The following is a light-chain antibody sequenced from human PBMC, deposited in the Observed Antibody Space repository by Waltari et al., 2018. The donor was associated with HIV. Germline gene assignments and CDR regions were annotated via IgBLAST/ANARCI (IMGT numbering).Light chain of an antibody. J-gene: IGLJ1*01. Sequence: QSALTQPASVSGSPGQSITISCTGTSSDIGSYNLVSWYQHHSGKAPKLMIYEVNKRHSGVSNAFSGSKSGNTASLTISGLQAEDEADYYCCSYAGTNTWQVFGTGTKVTVL. V-gene: IGLV2-23*02. CDR2: EVN. CDR1: SSDIGSYNL. CDR3: CSYAGTNTWQV.